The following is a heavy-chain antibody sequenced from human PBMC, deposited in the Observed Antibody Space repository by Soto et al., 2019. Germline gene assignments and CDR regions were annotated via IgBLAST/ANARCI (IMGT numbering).Heavy chain of an antibody. CDR1: GFTFSSYS. D-gene: IGHD6-19*01. J-gene: IGHJ6*02. CDR3: ARVGEQWLVVSNYYYCGMDV. Sequence: EVQLVESGGGLVQPGGSLRLSCAASGFTFSSYSMNWVRQAPGKGLEWVSYISSSSSTIYYADSVKGRFTISRDNAKNSLYLQMNSLRDEDTAVYYCARVGEQWLVVSNYYYCGMDVWGQGTTVTVSS. V-gene: IGHV3-48*02. CDR2: ISSSSSTI.